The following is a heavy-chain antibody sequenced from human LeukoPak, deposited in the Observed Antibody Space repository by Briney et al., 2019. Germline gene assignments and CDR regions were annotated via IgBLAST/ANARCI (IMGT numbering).Heavy chain of an antibody. V-gene: IGHV3-30*02. Sequence: GGSLRLSCAAPGFTFSNYGMHWVRQAPGKGLDWVAFTRYDGSNKYYADSVKGRFTISRDNSKNTLYLQMNSLRAEDTAVYYCAKGGDRGTYYFDYWGQGTLVTVSS. J-gene: IGHJ4*02. CDR2: TRYDGSNK. CDR3: AKGGDRGTYYFDY. CDR1: GFTFSNYG. D-gene: IGHD3-10*01.